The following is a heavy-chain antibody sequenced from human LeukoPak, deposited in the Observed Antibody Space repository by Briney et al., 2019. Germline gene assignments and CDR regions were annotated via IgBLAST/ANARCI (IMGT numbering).Heavy chain of an antibody. V-gene: IGHV1-2*06. CDR3: ARDLGGMLEMATIQTDY. Sequence: GASVKVSCKASGYTFTSYYMHWVRQAPGQGLEWMGRINPNSGGTNYAQKFQGRVTMTRDTSISTAYMELSRLRSDDTAVYYCARDLGGMLEMATIQTDYWGQGTLVTVSS. J-gene: IGHJ4*02. CDR1: GYTFTSYY. D-gene: IGHD5-24*01. CDR2: INPNSGGT.